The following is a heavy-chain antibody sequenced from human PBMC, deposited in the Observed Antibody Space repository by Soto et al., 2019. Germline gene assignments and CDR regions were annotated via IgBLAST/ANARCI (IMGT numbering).Heavy chain of an antibody. Sequence: QVQLVQSGGEVKKPGASVKVSCKTSGYTFTNYGINWVRQAPGQGLEWMGWISNHNGHTKYAQRVQGRVTMTTDTSTVRAYLELKSSTSDDAAVYYCARVRTPNQGYCDRNNWLDPWGQGTLVTVSS. CDR1: GYTFTNYG. V-gene: IGHV1-18*04. J-gene: IGHJ5*02. CDR2: ISNHNGHT. D-gene: IGHD1-26*01. CDR3: ARVRTPNQGYCDRNNWLDP.